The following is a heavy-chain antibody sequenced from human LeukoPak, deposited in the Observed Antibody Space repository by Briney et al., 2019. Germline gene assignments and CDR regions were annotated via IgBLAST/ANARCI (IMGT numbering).Heavy chain of an antibody. Sequence: GASVKVSCKASGYTFTSYDINWVRQAPGQGLEWMGRIIPILGIANYAQKFQGRVTITADKSTSTAYMELSSLRSEDTAVYYCANLHCGGDCWWFDPWGQGTLVTVSS. D-gene: IGHD2-21*02. CDR1: GYTFTSYD. J-gene: IGHJ5*02. CDR3: ANLHCGGDCWWFDP. CDR2: IIPILGIA. V-gene: IGHV1-69*04.